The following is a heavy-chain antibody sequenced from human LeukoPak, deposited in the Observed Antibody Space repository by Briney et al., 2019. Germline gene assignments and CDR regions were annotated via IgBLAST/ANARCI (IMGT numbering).Heavy chain of an antibody. D-gene: IGHD3-10*01. J-gene: IGHJ6*02. Sequence: SETLSLTCTVSGGSISSYYWSWIRQPPGKGLEWIGYIYYSGSTNYNPSLKSRVTISVDTSKNQFSLKLSSVTAADTAVYYCARIPFGASGYYYYGMDVWGQGTTVTVSS. V-gene: IGHV4-59*08. CDR3: ARIPFGASGYYYYGMDV. CDR2: IYYSGST. CDR1: GGSISSYY.